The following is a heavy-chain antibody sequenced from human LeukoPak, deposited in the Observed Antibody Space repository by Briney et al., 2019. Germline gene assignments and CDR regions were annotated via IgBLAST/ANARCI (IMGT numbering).Heavy chain of an antibody. CDR2: ISAYNGNT. CDR3: ARTPPVGPPDYGDYEGGADY. Sequence: ASVKVSCKASGYTFTSYGISWVRQAPGQGLEWMGWISAYNGNTNYAQKLQGRVTMTTDTTTSTAYMELRSLRSDDTAVYYCARTPPVGPPDYGDYEGGADYWGQGTLVTVSS. D-gene: IGHD4-17*01. J-gene: IGHJ4*02. CDR1: GYTFTSYG. V-gene: IGHV1-18*01.